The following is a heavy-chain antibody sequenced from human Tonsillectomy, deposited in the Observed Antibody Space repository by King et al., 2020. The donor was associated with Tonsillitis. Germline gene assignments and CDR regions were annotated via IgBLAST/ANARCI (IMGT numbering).Heavy chain of an antibody. CDR2: IYYSGTT. CDR3: ARFQHSGYPRMIDY. Sequence: QLQESGPGLVKPSQTLSLTCTVSGGSISSGGYYWSWIRQHPGKGLEWIGYIYYSGTTNYNPSLKSRVTTSVDTSKNQFSLKLTSVTAADTAVYYCARFQHSGYPRMIDYWGQGTLVTVSS. J-gene: IGHJ4*02. D-gene: IGHD5-12*01. CDR1: GGSISSGGYY. V-gene: IGHV4-31*03.